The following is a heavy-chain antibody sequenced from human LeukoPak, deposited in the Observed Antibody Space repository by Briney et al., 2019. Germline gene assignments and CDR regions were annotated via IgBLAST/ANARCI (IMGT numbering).Heavy chain of an antibody. D-gene: IGHD3-10*01. CDR1: GFTFSSYA. V-gene: IGHV3-30-3*01. Sequence: AGGSLRLSCAASGFTFSSYAMHWVRQAPGKGLEWVAVISYDGSNKYYADSVKGRFTISRDNSKNTLYLQMNSLRAEDTAVYYCARGPPYYYGSGSSGSGFDPWGQGTLVTVSS. CDR2: ISYDGSNK. CDR3: ARGPPYYYGSGSSGSGFDP. J-gene: IGHJ5*02.